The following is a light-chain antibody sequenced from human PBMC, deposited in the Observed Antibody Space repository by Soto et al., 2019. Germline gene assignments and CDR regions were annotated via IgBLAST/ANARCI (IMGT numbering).Light chain of an antibody. Sequence: EVVLTQSPVTLSLSPGERATLSCRASQSVSSYLAWYQQKPGQAPRLLIYDASNRATGIPARFSGSGPGTDFTLTISSLEPEDFAVYYCQQRSNWRTFGQGTKVDIK. V-gene: IGKV3-11*01. J-gene: IGKJ1*01. CDR2: DAS. CDR3: QQRSNWRT. CDR1: QSVSSY.